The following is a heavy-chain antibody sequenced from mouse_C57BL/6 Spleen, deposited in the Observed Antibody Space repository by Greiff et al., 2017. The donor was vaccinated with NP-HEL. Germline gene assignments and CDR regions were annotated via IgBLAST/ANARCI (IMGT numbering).Heavy chain of an antibody. J-gene: IGHJ2*01. D-gene: IGHD2-4*01. CDR3: AGSYDYDGFGY. V-gene: IGHV1-61*01. CDR2: IYPSDSET. Sequence: VQLQQPGAELVRPGSSVKLSCKASGYTFTSYWMDWVKQRPGQGLEWIGNIYPSDSETHYNQKFKDKATLTVDTSSSTAYMQLSSLTSEDSAVYYCAGSYDYDGFGYWGQGTTLTVSS. CDR1: GYTFTSYW.